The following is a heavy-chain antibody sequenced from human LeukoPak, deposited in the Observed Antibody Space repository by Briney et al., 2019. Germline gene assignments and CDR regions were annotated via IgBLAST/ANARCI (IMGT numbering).Heavy chain of an antibody. CDR2: ISSSSSYT. J-gene: IGHJ4*02. D-gene: IGHD3-22*01. CDR1: GFTFSDYY. CDR3: ARDQDYYDSSGYYYGY. V-gene: IGHV3-11*05. Sequence: GGSLRLSCAASGFTFSDYYMSWTRQAPGKGLEWVSYISSSSSYTNYADSVKGRFTISRDNAKNSLYLQMNSLRAEDTAVYYCARDQDYYDSSGYYYGYWGQGTLVTVSS.